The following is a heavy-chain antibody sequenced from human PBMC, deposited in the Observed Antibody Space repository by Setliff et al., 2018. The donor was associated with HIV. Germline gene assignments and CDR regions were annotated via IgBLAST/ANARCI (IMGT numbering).Heavy chain of an antibody. CDR1: GGSFSDYY. J-gene: IGHJ4*02. CDR2: INRGGST. CDR3: ARGLDVWGTYRYRNYFDY. D-gene: IGHD3-16*02. V-gene: IGHV4-34*01. Sequence: NPSETLSLTCAVYGGSFSDYYWSWIRQSPGRGLEWIGEINRGGSTIYNPSLKSRVTISIDTSKNQFSLNLTSVTAADTAIYYCARGLDVWGTYRYRNYFDYWGQGTLVTVSS.